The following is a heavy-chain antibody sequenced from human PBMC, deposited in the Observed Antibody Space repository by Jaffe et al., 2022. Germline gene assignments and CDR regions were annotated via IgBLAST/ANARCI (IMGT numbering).Heavy chain of an antibody. D-gene: IGHD3-3*01. Sequence: EVQLVESGGGLVKPGGSLRLSCAASGFTFSNAWMSWVRQAPGKGLEWVGRIKSKTDGGTTDYAAPVKGRFTISRDDSKNTLYLQMNSLKTEDTAVYYCTTYFWSGYRPSPRGGRDYPPDPYYYYYYYMDVWGKGTTVTVSS. J-gene: IGHJ6*03. CDR2: IKSKTDGGTT. V-gene: IGHV3-15*01. CDR1: GFTFSNAW. CDR3: TTYFWSGYRPSPRGGRDYPPDPYYYYYYYMDV.